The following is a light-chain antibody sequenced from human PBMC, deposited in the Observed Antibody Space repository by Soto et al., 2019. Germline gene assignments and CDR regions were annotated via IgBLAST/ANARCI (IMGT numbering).Light chain of an antibody. CDR1: QRVSRN. Sequence: EIVMTQSPGTLSVSRGERATLSCRASQRVSRNFAWYRQKPGQAPTLLIYGVSTRATGIPARFSGSGSGTEFTLTISSLQSEDFAVYYCQQYNNWPYTFGQGTRLEIK. V-gene: IGKV3-15*01. CDR3: QQYNNWPYT. J-gene: IGKJ2*01. CDR2: GVS.